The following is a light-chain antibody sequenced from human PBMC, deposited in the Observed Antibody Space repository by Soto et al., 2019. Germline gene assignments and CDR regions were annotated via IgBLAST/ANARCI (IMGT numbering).Light chain of an antibody. V-gene: IGLV2-23*02. CDR2: DVT. CDR3: SSLAPGDTFV. Sequence: QSALTQPASVSGSPGQSITISCTGTSSDVGNYDFVSWYQQHPGKAPKFIIYDVTKRPSGVSDRFSGSKSDNTASLTISGLQAEDEADYYCSSLAPGDTFVFGGGTKLTVL. CDR1: SSDVGNYDF. J-gene: IGLJ2*01.